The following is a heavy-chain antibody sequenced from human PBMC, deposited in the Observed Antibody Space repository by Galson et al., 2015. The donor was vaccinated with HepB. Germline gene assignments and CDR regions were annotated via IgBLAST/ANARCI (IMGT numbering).Heavy chain of an antibody. CDR2: INTNTGNP. Sequence: SVKVSCKASGYTFTRYAMNWVRQAPGQGLEWMGWINTNTGNPTYAQGFTGRFVFSLDTSVSTAYLQISSLKAEDTAVYYCARGPRLTWELLLWFDPWGQGTLVTVSS. V-gene: IGHV7-4-1*02. J-gene: IGHJ5*02. D-gene: IGHD1-26*01. CDR3: ARGPRLTWELLLWFDP. CDR1: GYTFTRYA.